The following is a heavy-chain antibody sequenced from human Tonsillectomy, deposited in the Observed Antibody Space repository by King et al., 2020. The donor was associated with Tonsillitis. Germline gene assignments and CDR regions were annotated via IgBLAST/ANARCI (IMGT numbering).Heavy chain of an antibody. CDR2: ISYDGSDK. J-gene: IGHJ4*02. D-gene: IGHD3-22*01. CDR3: GRDQSSGDSSGYLNY. CDR1: GFTFSSYA. Sequence: VQLVESGGGVVQPGRSLRLSCAASGFTFSSYAMHWVRQAPGKGLEWVAVISYDGSDKYYADSVKGRFTISRDYSKNRLYLQMHGLRAEDTAVYYCGRDQSSGDSSGYLNYWGQGTLVTVSS. V-gene: IGHV3-30-3*01.